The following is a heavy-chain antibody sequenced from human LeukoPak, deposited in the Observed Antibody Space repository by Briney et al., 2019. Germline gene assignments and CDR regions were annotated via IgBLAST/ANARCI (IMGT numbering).Heavy chain of an antibody. Sequence: SETLSLTCTVSGGSISGSNYYWGWIRQPPGKGLEWIGYIFNSGSTNYNPSLKSRVTISVDTSKNQFSLKLSSVTAADTAVYYCASQTPVGATREETWGQGTLVTVSS. D-gene: IGHD1-26*01. V-gene: IGHV4-39*07. CDR1: GGSISGSNYY. J-gene: IGHJ5*02. CDR2: IFNSGST. CDR3: ASQTPVGATREET.